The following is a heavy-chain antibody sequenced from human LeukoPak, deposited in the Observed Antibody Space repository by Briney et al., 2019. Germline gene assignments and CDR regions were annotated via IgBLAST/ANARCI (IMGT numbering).Heavy chain of an antibody. CDR2: IWYDGSNK. D-gene: IGHD3-10*01. CDR3: ARCLYYGSGSYEYYFDY. CDR1: GFTFSSYG. Sequence: GGSLRLSCAASGFTFSSYGMHWVRQAPGKGLEWVAVIWYDGSNKYYADSVKGRFTISRDNSKNTLYLQMNSLRAEDTAVYYCARCLYYGSGSYEYYFDYWGQGTLVNVSS. J-gene: IGHJ4*02. V-gene: IGHV3-33*08.